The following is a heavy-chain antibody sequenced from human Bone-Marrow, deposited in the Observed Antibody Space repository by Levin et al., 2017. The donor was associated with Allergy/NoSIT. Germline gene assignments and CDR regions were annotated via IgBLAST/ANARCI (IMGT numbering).Heavy chain of an antibody. D-gene: IGHD1-26*01. CDR3: TTEGGSYQTTPTFDY. J-gene: IGHJ4*02. CDR2: IKSKTDGGTT. Sequence: GSLRLSCAASGFTFSNAWMSWVRQAPGKGLEWVGRIKSKTDGGTTDYAAPVKGRFTISRDDSKNTLYLQMNSLKTEDTAVYYCTTEGGSYQTTPTFDYWGQGTLVTVSS. V-gene: IGHV3-15*01. CDR1: GFTFSNAW.